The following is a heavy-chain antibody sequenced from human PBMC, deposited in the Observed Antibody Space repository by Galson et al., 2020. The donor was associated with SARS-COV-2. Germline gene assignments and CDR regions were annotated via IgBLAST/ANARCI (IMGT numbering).Heavy chain of an antibody. D-gene: IGHD3-22*01. CDR2: INTYGNST. CDR1: GFSFSDYW. V-gene: IGHV3-74*01. CDR3: TRHSSGDY. Sequence: GESLKISCAASGFSFSDYWMHWVRQAPGKGLVWVSLINTYGNSTNYADSVRGRFTVSRDNAKNVLYLQMNSLRAEDTAVYYCTRHSSGDYWGQGTLVTVS. J-gene: IGHJ4*02.